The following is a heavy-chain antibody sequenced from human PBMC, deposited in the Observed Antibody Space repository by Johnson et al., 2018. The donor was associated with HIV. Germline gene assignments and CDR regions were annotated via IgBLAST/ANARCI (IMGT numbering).Heavy chain of an antibody. Sequence: QVQLVESGGGAVQPGRSLRLSCAAPGFTFSSYTMHWVRQAPGKGLEWVAVISYDGSNKYYADSVKGRFTISRDNSKNTLYLQMNSLRAEDTAVYYCAPWTAIWGQGTMVTVSS. CDR1: GFTFSSYT. D-gene: IGHD3/OR15-3a*01. V-gene: IGHV3-30-3*01. CDR3: APWTAI. J-gene: IGHJ3*02. CDR2: ISYDGSNK.